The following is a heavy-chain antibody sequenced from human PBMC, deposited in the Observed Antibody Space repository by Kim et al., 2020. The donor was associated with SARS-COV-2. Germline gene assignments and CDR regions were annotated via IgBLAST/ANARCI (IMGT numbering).Heavy chain of an antibody. J-gene: IGHJ4*02. CDR1: GFTFSRYS. CDR3: ARDYPVYSSGWYTYFDY. V-gene: IGHV3-48*02. Sequence: GGSLRLSCAASGFTFSRYSMNWVRQAPGKGLEWVSYISSSSSTIYSADSVEGRFTISRDNSKNSLYLQINSLRDEDTALYYFARDYPVYSSGWYTYFDYWGQGTLVTVSS. CDR2: ISSSSSTI. D-gene: IGHD6-19*01.